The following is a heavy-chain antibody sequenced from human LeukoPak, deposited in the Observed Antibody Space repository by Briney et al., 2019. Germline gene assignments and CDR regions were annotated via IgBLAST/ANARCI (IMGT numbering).Heavy chain of an antibody. D-gene: IGHD6-6*01. CDR1: GFTFSSYA. J-gene: IGHJ4*02. Sequence: GGSLRLSCAASGFTFSSYAMSWVRQAPGKGLEWVSSISSSSSYIYYADSVKGRFTISRDNAKNSLYLQMNSLRAEDTAVYYCAREYSSSSLAYDYWGQGTLVTVSS. V-gene: IGHV3-21*01. CDR3: AREYSSSSLAYDY. CDR2: ISSSSSYI.